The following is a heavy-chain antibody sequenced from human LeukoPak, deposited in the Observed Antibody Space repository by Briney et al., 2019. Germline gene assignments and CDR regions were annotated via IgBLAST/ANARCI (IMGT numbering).Heavy chain of an antibody. J-gene: IGHJ4*02. D-gene: IGHD3-22*01. V-gene: IGHV1-8*01. CDR2: MNPKSGNT. CDR3: ARAYYESSAYRHAVYFDY. Sequence: ASVKVSCKASGYTFTSYDINWVRQATGQGLEWMGWMNPKSGNTGYAQKFQGRVTMTRNTSISTAYMELSSLRSEDTAVYYCARAYYESSAYRHAVYFDYWGQGTLVTVSS. CDR1: GYTFTSYD.